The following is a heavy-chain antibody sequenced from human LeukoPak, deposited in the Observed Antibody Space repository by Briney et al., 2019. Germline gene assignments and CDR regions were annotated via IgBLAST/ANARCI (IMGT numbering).Heavy chain of an antibody. D-gene: IGHD2/OR15-2a*01. V-gene: IGHV3-30-3*01. CDR1: GFTFSSYA. CDR3: ARAEYCYYCGMDV. J-gene: IGHJ6*02. Sequence: GGSLRLSCAASGFTFSSYAMHWVRQAPGKGLEWVAVISYDGSNKYYADSVKGRFTISRDNAKNSLYPQMNSLRAEDTAVYYCARAEYCYYCGMDVWGQGTTVIVSS. CDR2: ISYDGSNK.